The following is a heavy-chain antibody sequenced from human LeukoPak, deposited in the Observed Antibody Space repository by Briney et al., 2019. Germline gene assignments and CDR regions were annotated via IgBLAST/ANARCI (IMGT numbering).Heavy chain of an antibody. D-gene: IGHD4-17*01. CDR2: INSDGSST. Sequence: GGSLRLSCAASGFTFSSYWMHWVRQAPGKGLVWVSRINSDGSSTSYADSVKGRFTISRDNAKNTLYLQMNSLRAEDTAVYYCARPSGTTVTTDWGQGTLVTASS. V-gene: IGHV3-74*01. J-gene: IGHJ4*02. CDR1: GFTFSSYW. CDR3: ARPSGTTVTTD.